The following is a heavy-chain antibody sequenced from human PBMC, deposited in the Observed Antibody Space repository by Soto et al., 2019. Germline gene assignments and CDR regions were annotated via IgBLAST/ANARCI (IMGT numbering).Heavy chain of an antibody. Sequence: ASVKVSCKVSGYTLTELSMHWVRQAPGKGLEWMGGFDPEDGKTTSAQKFQGRVTVTEDTSTDTAYMELSSLTSEDTALYYCARALREYSSGSYYVDHWGQGIPVTVSS. J-gene: IGHJ5*02. CDR2: FDPEDGKT. CDR1: GYTLTELS. V-gene: IGHV1-24*01. CDR3: ARALREYSSGSYYVDH. D-gene: IGHD3-10*01.